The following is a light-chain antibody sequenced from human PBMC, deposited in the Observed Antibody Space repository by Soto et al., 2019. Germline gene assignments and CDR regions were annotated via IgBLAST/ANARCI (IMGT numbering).Light chain of an antibody. CDR2: DAS. V-gene: IGKV1-5*01. CDR3: QQYNTYSPERT. J-gene: IGKJ1*01. CDR1: QSIDRW. Sequence: DIQMNQSPSTLSAFVGDRVTITCRASQSIDRWLAWYQQKPGKAPKLLIYDASSLESGVPSRFSGSGTGTEFTRTISSLQPDDFATYYCQQYNTYSPERTFGQGTKVEVK.